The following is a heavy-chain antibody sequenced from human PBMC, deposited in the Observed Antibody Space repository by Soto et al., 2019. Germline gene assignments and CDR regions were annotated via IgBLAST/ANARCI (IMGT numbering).Heavy chain of an antibody. CDR1: GYSFTSYW. CDR3: ARHGVHYTIFPALNYGPDENWFDP. Sequence: PGESLKISCKGSGYSFTSYWIGWVRQMPGEGLEWMGIIYPGDSDTRYSPSFQGQVTISADKSISTAYLQWSSLKASDTAMYYCARHGVHYTIFPALNYGPDENWFDPWGQGTLVTVSS. D-gene: IGHD3-3*01. CDR2: IYPGDSDT. V-gene: IGHV5-51*01. J-gene: IGHJ5*02.